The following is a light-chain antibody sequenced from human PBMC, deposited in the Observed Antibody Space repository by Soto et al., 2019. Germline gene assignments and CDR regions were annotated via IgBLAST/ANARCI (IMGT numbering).Light chain of an antibody. V-gene: IGLV1-40*01. CDR2: DNT. J-gene: IGLJ3*02. Sequence: QSELTQPPSVSGAPGQRVTISCTGSMSNIGAGYDVNWYQHLPGTAPKLLIYDNTHRPSGVPGRFSASKSGTSASLAITGLQAEDEAVYYCQSSDLTLPGSGVFGGGTKLTVL. CDR1: MSNIGAGYD. CDR3: QSSDLTLPGSGV.